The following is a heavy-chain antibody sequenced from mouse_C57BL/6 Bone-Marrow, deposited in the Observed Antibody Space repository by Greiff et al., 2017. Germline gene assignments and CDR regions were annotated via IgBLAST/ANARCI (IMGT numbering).Heavy chain of an antibody. CDR1: GFTFSDYG. J-gene: IGHJ1*03. CDR2: ISNLAYSI. V-gene: IGHV5-15*01. Sequence: EVMLVESGGGLVQPGGSLKLSCAASGFTFSDYGMAWVRQAPRKGPEWVAFISNLAYSIYYADTVTGRFTISRENAKNTLYLEMSSLRYEDTAMYYCARQAYYYGSSEGWYFDVWGTGTTVTVSS. D-gene: IGHD1-1*01. CDR3: ARQAYYYGSSEGWYFDV.